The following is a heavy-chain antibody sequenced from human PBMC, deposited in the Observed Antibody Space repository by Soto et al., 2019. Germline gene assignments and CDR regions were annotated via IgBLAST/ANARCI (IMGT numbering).Heavy chain of an antibody. CDR1: GFTFSTYW. CDR2: IKQDGSEK. D-gene: IGHD6-6*01. CDR3: ARPTSAARKLDAYDI. V-gene: IGHV3-7*01. J-gene: IGHJ3*02. Sequence: GGSLRLSCAASGFTFSTYWMSWVRQAPGKGLEWVANIKQDGSEKYYVDSVKGRFTISRDNAKNSLYLQMNSLRAGDTAVYYCARPTSAARKLDAYDIWGQGTMVTVSS.